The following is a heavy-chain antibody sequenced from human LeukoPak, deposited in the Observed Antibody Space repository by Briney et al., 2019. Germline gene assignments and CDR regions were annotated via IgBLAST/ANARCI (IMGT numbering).Heavy chain of an antibody. Sequence: GGSLRLSCAASGFTFSSYAMHWVRQAPGKGLEYVSAISSNGGSTYYANSVKGRFTISRDNSKNTLYLQMGSLRAEDMAVYYCAREATVGASFDYWGQGTLVTVSS. V-gene: IGHV3-64*01. J-gene: IGHJ4*02. D-gene: IGHD1-26*01. CDR2: ISSNGGST. CDR1: GFTFSSYA. CDR3: AREATVGASFDY.